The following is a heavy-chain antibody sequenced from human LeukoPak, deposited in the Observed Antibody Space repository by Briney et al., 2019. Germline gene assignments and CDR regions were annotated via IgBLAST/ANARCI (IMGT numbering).Heavy chain of an antibody. V-gene: IGHV1-2*02. Sequence: GASVKVSCKASGYTFTGYYMHWVRQAPGQGLEWVGWINPNSGGTNYAQKFQDRVSMTRDTSISTAYMQLSRLRSDDTAVYYCARLMTTVSHLVDYWGQGTLVTVSS. CDR3: ARLMTTVSHLVDY. D-gene: IGHD4-11*01. J-gene: IGHJ4*02. CDR2: INPNSGGT. CDR1: GYTFTGYY.